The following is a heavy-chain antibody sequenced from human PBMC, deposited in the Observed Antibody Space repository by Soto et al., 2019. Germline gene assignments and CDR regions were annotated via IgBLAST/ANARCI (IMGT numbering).Heavy chain of an antibody. Sequence: EVHLVESGGGLVKPGGSLRLSCAASGFTFGNAWMNWFRQAPEKGLEWVGRIKSKIHGGTTDYAAPVRGRFTISRDDSKNTLFLQMNSLKTEDAAVYYCTTVHFDVLTGSFDYWGQGTLVTVSS. CDR1: GFTFGNAW. V-gene: IGHV3-15*07. J-gene: IGHJ4*02. CDR3: TTVHFDVLTGSFDY. D-gene: IGHD3-9*01. CDR2: IKSKIHGGTT.